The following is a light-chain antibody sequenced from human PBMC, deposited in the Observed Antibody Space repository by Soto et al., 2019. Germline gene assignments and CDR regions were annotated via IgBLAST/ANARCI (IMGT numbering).Light chain of an antibody. CDR3: CSYAGTTTVV. CDR2: EDN. CDR1: SSDVGFYNL. Sequence: QSVLTQPASVSGSPGHSITISCTGTSSDVGFYNLVSWYQQHPGKAPRLIIYEDNERPSGVSNRFSGSKSGNTASLTISALQAEDEGDYYCCSYAGTTTVVFGGGTKLTVL. V-gene: IGLV2-23*01. J-gene: IGLJ3*02.